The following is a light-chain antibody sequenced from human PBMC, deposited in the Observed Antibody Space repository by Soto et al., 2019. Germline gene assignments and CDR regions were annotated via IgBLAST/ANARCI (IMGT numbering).Light chain of an antibody. J-gene: IGLJ2*01. CDR2: EVS. CDR1: SSDVGGYNY. Sequence: QSALTQPASVSGSPGQSITISCTGTSSDVGGYNYVSWYQQHPGKAPKLMIYEVSNRPSGVSHRFSGSKSGNTASLTISGLQAEDEADYYCSSYTSSARVFGGGTKLTVL. CDR3: SSYTSSARV. V-gene: IGLV2-14*01.